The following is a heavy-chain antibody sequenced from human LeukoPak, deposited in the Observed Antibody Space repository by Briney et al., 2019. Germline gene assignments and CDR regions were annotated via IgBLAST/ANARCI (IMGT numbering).Heavy chain of an antibody. J-gene: IGHJ5*02. Sequence: GASVKVSCKASGYTFTGYYMHWVRQAPGQGLEWMGWINPNSGGTNYAQKFQGRVTMTRDTSISTAYMELSSLTSDDTAAVYYCARGWMLGSGRPPNWFDPWGQGTLVTVSS. CDR3: ARGWMLGSGRPPNWFDP. V-gene: IGHV1-2*02. CDR2: INPNSGGT. CDR1: GYTFTGYY. D-gene: IGHD3-10*01.